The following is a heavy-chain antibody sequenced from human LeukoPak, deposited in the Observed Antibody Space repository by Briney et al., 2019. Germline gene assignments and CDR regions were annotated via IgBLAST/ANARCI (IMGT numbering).Heavy chain of an antibody. D-gene: IGHD2-15*01. V-gene: IGHV4-4*07. CDR3: ARTKLYCSGGSCYSSLDY. CDR1: GGSISSNF. Sequence: SETLSLTCTVSGGSISSNFWSWIRQPAGKGLEWIGRIYTSGSTNYNPSLKSRVTMSVDTSKNQFSLKLTSVTAADTALYYCARTKLYCSGGSCYSSLDYWGQGTLVTVSS. CDR2: IYTSGST. J-gene: IGHJ4*02.